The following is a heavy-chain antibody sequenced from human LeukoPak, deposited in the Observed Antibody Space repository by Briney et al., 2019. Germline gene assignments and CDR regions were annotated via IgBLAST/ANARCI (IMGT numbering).Heavy chain of an antibody. D-gene: IGHD5-18*01. V-gene: IGHV1-69*05. CDR3: ARDMDTAMVPGVFDY. CDR1: GGTFSSYA. Sequence: ASVKVSCKASGGTFSSYAISWVRQAPGQGLEWMGWIIPIFGTANYAQKFQGRVTITTDESTSTAYMELSSLRSEDTAVYYCARDMDTAMVPGVFDYWGQGTLVTVSS. CDR2: IIPIFGTA. J-gene: IGHJ4*02.